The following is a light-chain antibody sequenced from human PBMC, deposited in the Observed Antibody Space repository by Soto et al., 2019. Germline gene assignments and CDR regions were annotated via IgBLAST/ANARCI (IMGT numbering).Light chain of an antibody. CDR2: WAS. Sequence: IVVTQSPDSLAVSLGERATINCKSSHSVLHNNKNYFAWYQHKPGQPPKVLIYWASARESGVPDRFSGSGSGTDFTLTISSLQAEDVAVYYCQQYYSSPLTFGGGTKVEIK. CDR1: HSVLHNNKNY. V-gene: IGKV4-1*01. CDR3: QQYYSSPLT. J-gene: IGKJ4*01.